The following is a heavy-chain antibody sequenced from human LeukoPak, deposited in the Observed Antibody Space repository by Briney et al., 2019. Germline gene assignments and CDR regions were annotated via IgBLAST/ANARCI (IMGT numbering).Heavy chain of an antibody. J-gene: IGHJ4*02. CDR3: ARDSTIVGATTSDY. D-gene: IGHD1-26*01. CDR1: GFTFSSYS. Sequence: GGSLGLSCAASGFTFSSYSMNWVRQAPGKGLEWVSSISSSSSYIYYADSVKGRFTISRDNAKNSLYLQMNSLRAEDTAVYYCARDSTIVGATTSDYWGQGTLVTVSS. V-gene: IGHV3-21*01. CDR2: ISSSSSYI.